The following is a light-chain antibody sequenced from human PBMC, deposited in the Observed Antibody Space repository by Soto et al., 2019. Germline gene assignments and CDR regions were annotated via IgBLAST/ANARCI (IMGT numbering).Light chain of an antibody. Sequence: EILLTQSPGTLSLSPGERATLSCRASQSVSSSYLAWYQQKPGQAPRLLIYGASSRATGIPDRFSGSGSGTDFTLTISRPEPEDFAVYYCQQYGSSPPGTFGQGTKVDIK. CDR3: QQYGSSPPGT. CDR2: GAS. J-gene: IGKJ1*01. V-gene: IGKV3-20*01. CDR1: QSVSSSY.